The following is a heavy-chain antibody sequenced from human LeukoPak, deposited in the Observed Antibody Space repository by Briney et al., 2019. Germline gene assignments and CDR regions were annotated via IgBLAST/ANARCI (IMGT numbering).Heavy chain of an antibody. CDR2: IYHSGNT. CDR3: ARVGGSPTDYYYYMDV. CDR1: GYSISRNYF. Sequence: PSETLSLTSTVSGYSISRNYFWGWIRQPPGKGLEWIGSIYHSGNTYSNPSLKSRVTMSVDTSKNQFSLKLSSVTAADTAGYYCARVGGSPTDYYYYMDVWGKGTTVTVSS. D-gene: IGHD1-26*01. J-gene: IGHJ6*03. V-gene: IGHV4-38-2*02.